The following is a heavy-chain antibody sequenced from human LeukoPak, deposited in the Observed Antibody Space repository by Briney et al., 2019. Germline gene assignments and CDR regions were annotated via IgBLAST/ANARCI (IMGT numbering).Heavy chain of an antibody. V-gene: IGHV3-23*01. D-gene: IGHD3-10*01. CDR1: GSTFSSYA. J-gene: IGHJ5*02. CDR3: AKFGSGSYYSRSWFDP. CDR2: ISGSGVST. Sequence: GGSLRLSCAASGSTFSSYAMTWVRQAPGKGLEWVSAISGSGVSTYYADSVKGRFTISRDNSKNTLYLQINSLRAEDTAVYYCAKFGSGSYYSRSWFDPWGQGTLVTVSS.